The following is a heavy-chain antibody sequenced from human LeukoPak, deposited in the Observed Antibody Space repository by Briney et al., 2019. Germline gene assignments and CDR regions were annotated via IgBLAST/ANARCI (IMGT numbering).Heavy chain of an antibody. V-gene: IGHV3-21*04. J-gene: IGHJ4*02. CDR1: GFTFSSYS. CDR3: AKDGSSSSTYYFYFDY. CDR2: ISSSSSYI. D-gene: IGHD3-22*01. Sequence: PGGSLRLSCAASGFTFSSYSMNWVRQAPGKGLEWVSSISSSSSYIYYADSVKGRFTISRDNAKNSLYLQMNSLRAEDTAVYYCAKDGSSSSTYYFYFDYWGQGTLVTVSS.